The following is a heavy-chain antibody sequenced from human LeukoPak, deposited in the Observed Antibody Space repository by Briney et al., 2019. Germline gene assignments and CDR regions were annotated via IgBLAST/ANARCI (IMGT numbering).Heavy chain of an antibody. V-gene: IGHV1-18*01. D-gene: IGHD6-19*01. J-gene: IGHJ6*03. Sequence: GASVKVSCKASVYTFTSYGISWVRQAPGQGLEWMGWISAYNDNTNYAQKLQGRVTMTTDTSTSTAYMELRSLRSDDTAVYYCARELGGAAVAGSPLHYYYMDVWGRGTTVTVSS. CDR2: ISAYNDNT. CDR3: ARELGGAAVAGSPLHYYYMDV. CDR1: VYTFTSYG.